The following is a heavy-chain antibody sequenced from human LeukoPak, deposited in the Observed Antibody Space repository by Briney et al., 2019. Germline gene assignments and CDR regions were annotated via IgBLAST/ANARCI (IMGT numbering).Heavy chain of an antibody. CDR2: INHSGST. CDR3: ARVRNRGAHYFDY. CDR1: GGSFSGYY. V-gene: IGHV4-34*01. J-gene: IGHJ4*02. Sequence: PSETLSLTCAVYGGSFSGYYWSWIRQPPGKGLEWIGEINHSGSTNYNPSLKSRVTISVDTSKNQFSLKLSSVTAADTAVYYCARVRNRGAHYFDYWGQGTLVTVSS. D-gene: IGHD2/OR15-2a*01.